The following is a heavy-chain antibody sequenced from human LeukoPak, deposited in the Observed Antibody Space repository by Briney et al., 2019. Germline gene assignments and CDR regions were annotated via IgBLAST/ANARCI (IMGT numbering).Heavy chain of an antibody. V-gene: IGHV3-48*04. Sequence: PGGSLRLSCAASGFTFSSYAMHWVRQAPGKGLEWISYISGSGTTIYYADSVKGRFTISRDNAKNSLYLQMNSLRAEDTAVYYCARPGWVLVTATFLDYWGQGTLVTVSS. CDR3: ARPGWVLVTATFLDY. J-gene: IGHJ4*02. CDR2: ISGSGTTI. D-gene: IGHD2-15*01. CDR1: GFTFSSYA.